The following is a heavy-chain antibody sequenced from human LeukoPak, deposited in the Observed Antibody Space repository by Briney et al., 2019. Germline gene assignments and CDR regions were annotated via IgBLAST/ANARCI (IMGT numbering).Heavy chain of an antibody. J-gene: IGHJ4*02. V-gene: IGHV3-11*01. D-gene: IGHD1-26*01. CDR1: GFSFSDFY. CDR2: IGTRSNPI. Sequence: GGSLRLSCAASGFSFSDFYMSWIRQAPGMGLEWVSYIGTRSNPIYYADSVKGRFTTSRDDAKNSLYLQMNSLRDEDTAVYFCARGVPGAGRDFDYWGQRILVTVSS. CDR3: ARGVPGAGRDFDY.